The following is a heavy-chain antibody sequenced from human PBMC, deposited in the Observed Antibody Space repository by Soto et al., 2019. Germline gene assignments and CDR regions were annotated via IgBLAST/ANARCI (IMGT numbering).Heavy chain of an antibody. CDR2: IIPIFGTA. D-gene: IGHD6-19*01. Sequence: SVKVSCKASGGTFSSYAISWVLQAPGQGLEWMGGIIPIFGTANYAQKFQGRVTITADESTSTAYMELSSLRSEDTAVYYCARIAVAGTLWNWFDPWGQGTLVTVSS. CDR3: ARIAVAGTLWNWFDP. J-gene: IGHJ5*02. CDR1: GGTFSSYA. V-gene: IGHV1-69*13.